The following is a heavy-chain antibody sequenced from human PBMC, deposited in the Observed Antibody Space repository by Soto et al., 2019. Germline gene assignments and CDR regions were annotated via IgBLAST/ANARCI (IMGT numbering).Heavy chain of an antibody. CDR2: IYYSGTT. J-gene: IGHJ1*01. CDR3: VIPRRVMAGLFEHFQH. D-gene: IGHD6-19*01. CDR1: GVSLTSSSYY. V-gene: IGHV4-39*01. Sequence: QLQLQESGPGLVKPSETLSLICSVSGVSLTSSSYYWGWVRQSPGRGLEWIGSIYYSGTTYYNPSLQSRVTVSVDTSNNQFSLKLNSVTAADTALYYCVIPRRVMAGLFEHFQHWGQGALVTVSS.